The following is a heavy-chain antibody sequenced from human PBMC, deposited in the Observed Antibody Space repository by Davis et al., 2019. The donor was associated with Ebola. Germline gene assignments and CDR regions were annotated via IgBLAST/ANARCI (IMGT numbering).Heavy chain of an antibody. J-gene: IGHJ6*02. D-gene: IGHD3-3*01. V-gene: IGHV1-18*01. Sequence: ASVKVSCKASGGTFSSYAISWVRQAPGQGLEWMGWISAYNGNTNYAQKLQGRVTMTTDTSTSTAYMELRSLRSDDTAVYYCARVKRYYDFWSGYSEYYGMDVWGQGTTVTVSS. CDR1: GGTFSSYA. CDR3: ARVKRYYDFWSGYSEYYGMDV. CDR2: ISAYNGNT.